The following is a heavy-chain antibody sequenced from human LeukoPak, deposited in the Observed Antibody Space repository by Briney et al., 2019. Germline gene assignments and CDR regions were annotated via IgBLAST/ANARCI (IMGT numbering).Heavy chain of an antibody. CDR1: GNYW. CDR3: VSFYETY. CDR2: INSDGSWT. Sequence: GRSLRLSCAASGNYWMHWVRQAPGKGLVWVSHINSDGSWTSYADSVKGRFTISKDNAKNTAYLQMNNLRAEDTAVYYCVSFYETYWGRGTLVTVSS. J-gene: IGHJ4*02. V-gene: IGHV3-74*01. D-gene: IGHD2-2*01.